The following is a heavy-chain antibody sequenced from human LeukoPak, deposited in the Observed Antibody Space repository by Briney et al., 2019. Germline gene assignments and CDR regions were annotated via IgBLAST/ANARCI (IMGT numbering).Heavy chain of an antibody. V-gene: IGHV3-30*03. Sequence: GGSLRLSCAASGFTFSSYGMHWVRQAPGKGLEWVAIISYDANNKYYADSVKGRFTISRDNSKNMLFLQMNSLRTEDTAVYYCVRAGSFDYWGRGTLVTVSS. D-gene: IGHD3-10*01. CDR3: VRAGSFDY. CDR2: ISYDANNK. J-gene: IGHJ4*02. CDR1: GFTFSSYG.